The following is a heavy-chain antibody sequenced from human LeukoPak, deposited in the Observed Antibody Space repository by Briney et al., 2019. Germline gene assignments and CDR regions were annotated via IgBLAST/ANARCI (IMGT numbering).Heavy chain of an antibody. CDR3: ARGTYYDFWSGYSPY. V-gene: IGHV3-48*03. J-gene: IGHJ4*02. Sequence: GGSLRLSCAASGFTFSSYEMNWVRQAPGKGLEWVSYISSSGSTIYYADSVKGRLTISRDNAKNSLYLQMNSLRAEDTALYYCARGTYYDFWSGYSPYWGQGTLVTVSS. CDR2: ISSSGSTI. CDR1: GFTFSSYE. D-gene: IGHD3-3*01.